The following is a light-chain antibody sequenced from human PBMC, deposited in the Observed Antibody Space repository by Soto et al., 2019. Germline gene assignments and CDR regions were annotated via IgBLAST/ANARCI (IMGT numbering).Light chain of an antibody. Sequence: SALTQPASVSGYPGQSITISCTGTSSDVGAYKFVSWYQQHPGTAPKLMIFDVSYRPSGISNRFSGFISGNTASLTISGLQAEDEADYYCYSYRTCSTYFFCTGTKETVL. J-gene: IGLJ1*01. CDR1: SSDVGAYKF. V-gene: IGLV2-14*01. CDR3: YSYRTCSTYF. CDR2: DVS.